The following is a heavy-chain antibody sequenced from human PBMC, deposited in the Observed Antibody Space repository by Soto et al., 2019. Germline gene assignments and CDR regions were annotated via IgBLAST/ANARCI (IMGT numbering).Heavy chain of an antibody. CDR2: IYSGGST. J-gene: IGHJ4*02. Sequence: GGSLRLSCAASGFTVSSNYMSWVRQAPGKGLEWVSIIYSGGSTYYADSVKGRFTISRGDSRNTLFLQVNSLRAEDTAIYYCAKVTRNGYSSFDSWGQGTLVTVSS. D-gene: IGHD3-22*01. CDR1: GFTVSSNY. CDR3: AKVTRNGYSSFDS. V-gene: IGHV3-66*01.